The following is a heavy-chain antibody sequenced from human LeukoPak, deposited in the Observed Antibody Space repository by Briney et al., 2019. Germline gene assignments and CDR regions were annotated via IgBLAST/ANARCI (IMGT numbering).Heavy chain of an antibody. V-gene: IGHV4-34*01. Sequence: SETLSLTCAVYGGSFSGYYWSWIRQPPGKGLEWIGEINHSGSTNYNPSLKSRVTISVDTSKNQFSLKLSSVTAADTAVYYCARLRGRYCSGGSCYPKYYFDYWGQGTLVTVSS. CDR3: ARLRGRYCSGGSCYPKYYFDY. D-gene: IGHD2-15*01. J-gene: IGHJ4*02. CDR1: GGSFSGYY. CDR2: INHSGST.